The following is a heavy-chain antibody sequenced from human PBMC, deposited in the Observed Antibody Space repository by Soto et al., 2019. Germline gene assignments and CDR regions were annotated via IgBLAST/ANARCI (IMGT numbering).Heavy chain of an antibody. CDR3: ARDPGYSYGYN. CDR2: ISSSSSTI. J-gene: IGHJ4*02. CDR1: GFTFSSYS. Sequence: PGGSLRLSCAASGFTFSSYSMNWVRQAPGKGLEWVSYISSSSSTIYYADSVKGRFTISRDKAKNSLYLQMSSLRAEDTAVYYCARDPGYSYGYNWGQGTLVTVSS. D-gene: IGHD5-18*01. V-gene: IGHV3-48*01.